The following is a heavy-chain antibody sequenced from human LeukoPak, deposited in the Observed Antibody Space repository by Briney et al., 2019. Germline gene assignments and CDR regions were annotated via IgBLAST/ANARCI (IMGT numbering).Heavy chain of an antibody. D-gene: IGHD3-10*01. CDR1: GFTFSSYW. CDR3: ARAKPKNMVRGLIMRRESRYYFDY. V-gene: IGHV3-7*03. J-gene: IGHJ4*02. Sequence: PGGSLRLSCAASGFTFSSYWMSWVRQAPGKGLEWVANIKKDGSEKYYVDSVKGRFTISRDNAKTSLYLQMNSLRAEDTAVYYCARAKPKNMVRGLIMRRESRYYFDYWGQGTLVTVSS. CDR2: IKKDGSEK.